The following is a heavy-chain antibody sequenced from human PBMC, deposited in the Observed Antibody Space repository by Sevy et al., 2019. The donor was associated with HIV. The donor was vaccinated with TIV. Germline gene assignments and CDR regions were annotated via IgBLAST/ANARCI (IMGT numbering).Heavy chain of an antibody. J-gene: IGHJ4*02. D-gene: IGHD2-2*01. CDR3: ARLRWDLVVVPGATPGCYFDS. Sequence: SETLSLTCTVSGDSINTYYWSWIRQPPGKGLEWIGYVSHSGNTNYNPSLKSRVSMSLDTSRNQFSLKVKSVTAADTAVYYCARLRWDLVVVPGATPGCYFDSWGQGTLVTVSS. CDR1: GDSINTYY. CDR2: VSHSGNT. V-gene: IGHV4-59*08.